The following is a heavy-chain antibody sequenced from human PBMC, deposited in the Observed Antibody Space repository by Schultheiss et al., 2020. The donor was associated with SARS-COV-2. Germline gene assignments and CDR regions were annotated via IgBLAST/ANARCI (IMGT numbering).Heavy chain of an antibody. V-gene: IGHV3-7*01. CDR3: ARGYSSGFHVDY. CDR1: GFTFSSYA. D-gene: IGHD3-22*01. J-gene: IGHJ4*02. Sequence: GGSLRLSCGASGFTFSSYAMHWVRQAPGKGLEWVANIKQDGSEKYYVDSVKGRFTISRDNAKNSLYLQMNSLRAEDTAVYYCARGYSSGFHVDYWGQGTLVTVSS. CDR2: IKQDGSEK.